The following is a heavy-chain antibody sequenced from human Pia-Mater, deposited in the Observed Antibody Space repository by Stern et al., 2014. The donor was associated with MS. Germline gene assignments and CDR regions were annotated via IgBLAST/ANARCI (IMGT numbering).Heavy chain of an antibody. CDR1: GITFSHSV. CDR2: VVVFNGDV. CDR3: ASERYTYYDDQRPPGGFDP. Sequence: HLVESGPEVKKPGTSVKVSCKASGITFSHSVIQWLRQARGQRPEWLGWVVVFNGDVNYAPRFQERVTITRDMSTSTVYMELRSLKSEDTAIYYCASERYTYYDDQRPPGGFDPWGQGTLVTVSS. V-gene: IGHV1-58*02. D-gene: IGHD5-18*01. J-gene: IGHJ5*02.